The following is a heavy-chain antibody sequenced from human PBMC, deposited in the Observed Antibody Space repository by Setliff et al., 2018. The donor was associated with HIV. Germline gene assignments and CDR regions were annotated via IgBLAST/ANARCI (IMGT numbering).Heavy chain of an antibody. CDR2: ISHSGNT. CDR3: ARREDQLGPGWFAP. Sequence: PSETLSLTCSVSGDSISSESSFWSWVRQYPGKGLELIGYISHSGNTYYTPSLESRITLSVDTSKNQFSLKVNSVTAADTAVYYCARREDQLGPGWFAPWGQGTLVTVSS. CDR1: GDSISSESSF. D-gene: IGHD1-1*01. J-gene: IGHJ5*02. V-gene: IGHV4-31*03.